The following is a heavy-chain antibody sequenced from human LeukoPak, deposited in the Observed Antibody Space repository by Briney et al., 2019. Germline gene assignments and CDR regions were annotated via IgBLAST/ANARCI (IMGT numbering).Heavy chain of an antibody. CDR1: GFTFDDYG. CDR2: INWSGGST. CDR3: AKSHMVRGEDYYYMDV. J-gene: IGHJ6*03. D-gene: IGHD3-10*01. Sequence: PGGSLRLSCAASGFTFDDYGMSWVRQAPGKGLEWVSGINWSGGSTGYADSVKGRFTISRDNSKNSLYLQMNSLRAEGTALYYCAKSHMVRGEDYYYMDVWGKGTTVTISS. V-gene: IGHV3-20*04.